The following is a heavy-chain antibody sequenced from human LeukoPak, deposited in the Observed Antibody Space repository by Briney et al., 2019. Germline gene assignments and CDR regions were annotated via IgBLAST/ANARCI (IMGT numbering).Heavy chain of an antibody. CDR1: GYSFSNYG. Sequence: GASVKVSCKTSGYSFSNYGISWMRQAPGQGLEWMGWINGYNGNTNYAQKFQDRVTMTTDTSTSTAYVELRSLRSDDTAVYYCARSLSPLDFDFWGQGTLVTVSS. D-gene: IGHD6-13*01. CDR3: ARSLSPLDFDF. J-gene: IGHJ4*02. CDR2: INGYNGNT. V-gene: IGHV1-18*01.